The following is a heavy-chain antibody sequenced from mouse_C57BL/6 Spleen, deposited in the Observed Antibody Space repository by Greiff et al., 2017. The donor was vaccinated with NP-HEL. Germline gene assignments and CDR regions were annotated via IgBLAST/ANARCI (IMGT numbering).Heavy chain of an antibody. Sequence: DVQLVESGDGLVKPGGSLKLSCAASGFTFSSYAMSWVRQTPEKRLEWVAYISSGGDYIYYADTVKGRFTIFRDNARNTLYLQMSRLKSGDTAMYYGTRVWYYGSSSWFAYWGQGTLVTVSA. D-gene: IGHD1-1*01. J-gene: IGHJ3*01. CDR1: GFTFSSYA. V-gene: IGHV5-9-1*02. CDR3: TRVWYYGSSSWFAY. CDR2: ISSGGDYI.